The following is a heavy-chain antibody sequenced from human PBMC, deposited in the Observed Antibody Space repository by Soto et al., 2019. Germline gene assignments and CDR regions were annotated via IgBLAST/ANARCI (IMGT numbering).Heavy chain of an antibody. CDR3: AKDRGRYSSSCLDY. D-gene: IGHD6-13*01. Sequence: EVQLVESGGVVVQPGGSLRLSCAASGFTFDDYTMHWVRQAPGQGLEWVSLISWDGGRTYYADSVKGRFSISRDNSKNSLYLRMNSLRTEDTALYYCAKDRGRYSSSCLDYWGQGTLVTVSS. V-gene: IGHV3-43*01. J-gene: IGHJ4*02. CDR2: ISWDGGRT. CDR1: GFTFDDYT.